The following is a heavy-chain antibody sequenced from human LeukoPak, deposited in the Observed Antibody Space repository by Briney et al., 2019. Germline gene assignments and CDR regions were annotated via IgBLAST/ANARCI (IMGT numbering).Heavy chain of an antibody. CDR2: INPNSGST. CDR1: GYTFTSYG. Sequence: ASVKVSCKASGYTFTSYGISWVRRAPGQGLEWMGIINPNSGSTSYAQKFQGRVTMTRDTSTSTLYMELSSLRSEDTAVYYCASAFSGTYSLGYWGQGTLVTVSS. CDR3: ASAFSGTYSLGY. D-gene: IGHD1-26*01. J-gene: IGHJ4*02. V-gene: IGHV1-46*01.